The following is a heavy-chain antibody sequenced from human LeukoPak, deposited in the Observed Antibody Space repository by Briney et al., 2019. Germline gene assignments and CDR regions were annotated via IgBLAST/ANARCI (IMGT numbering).Heavy chain of an antibody. CDR3: ARADIAAAGKGYYYYYMDV. D-gene: IGHD6-13*01. V-gene: IGHV1-18*01. J-gene: IGHJ6*03. Sequence: GASVKVSCKTSGYSFILYGISWVRQAPGQGPEWMGWISTSTGDTKYTQKFQGRVTLTTDTSTSTAYMELSRLRSDDTAVYYCARADIAAAGKGYYYYYMDVWGKGTTVTISS. CDR1: GYSFILYG. CDR2: ISTSTGDT.